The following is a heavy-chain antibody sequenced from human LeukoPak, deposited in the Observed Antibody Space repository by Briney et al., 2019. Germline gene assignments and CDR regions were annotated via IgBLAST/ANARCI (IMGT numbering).Heavy chain of an antibody. V-gene: IGHV4-4*02. Sequence: SETLSLTCAVSGVSISSSNWWSWVRQPPGKGLEWIGETYHSGSTNYNPSLKSRVTISVDKSKNQFSLKLSSVTAADTAVYYCARDRHSGIAAAGTFWDYWGQGTLVTVSS. CDR2: TYHSGST. CDR1: GVSISSSNW. D-gene: IGHD6-13*01. J-gene: IGHJ4*02. CDR3: ARDRHSGIAAAGTFWDY.